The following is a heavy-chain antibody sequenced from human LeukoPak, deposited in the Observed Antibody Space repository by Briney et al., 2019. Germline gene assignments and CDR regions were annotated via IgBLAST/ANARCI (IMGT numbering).Heavy chain of an antibody. D-gene: IGHD2/OR15-2a*01. CDR2: IWYDGSNK. CDR3: GRDFRDRSMPIDY. J-gene: IGHJ4*02. V-gene: IGHV3-33*01. CDR1: GFTFSSYG. Sequence: PGRSLRLSCAASGFTFSSYGMHWVRQAPGKGLEWVAVIWYDGSNKYYADSVKGRFTVSRDNAKNSLYLQMNSLRAEDTAVYYCGRDFRDRSMPIDYWGQGTLVTVSS.